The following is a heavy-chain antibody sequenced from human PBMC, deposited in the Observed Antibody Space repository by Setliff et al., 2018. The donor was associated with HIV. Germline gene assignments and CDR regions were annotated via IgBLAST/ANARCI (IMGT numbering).Heavy chain of an antibody. CDR2: INPSGGST. D-gene: IGHD6-6*01. CDR3: ARWYGFHSSSSVLGF. Sequence: GASVKVSCKASGYTFTKYGVSWVRQAPGQGLEWMGIINPSGGSTSYAQRFQGRVTMTRDTSTSTVYMELSSLRSEDTAVYYCARWYGFHSSSSVLGFWGQGTLVTVSS. CDR1: GYTFTKYG. V-gene: IGHV1-46*01. J-gene: IGHJ4*02.